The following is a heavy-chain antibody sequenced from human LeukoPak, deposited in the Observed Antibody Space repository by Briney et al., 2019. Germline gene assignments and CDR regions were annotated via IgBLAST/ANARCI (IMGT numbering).Heavy chain of an antibody. CDR3: ARGYSDSFGYRSYYFDY. CDR2: INPNNGGT. CDR1: GYTFTDYY. V-gene: IGHV1-2*02. Sequence: ASVKVSCKASGYTFTDYYINWVRQAPGQGLEWMGWINPNNGGTNYAQKFQGRVTMTTDTSISTGYMELRGLMSDDTALYYCARGYSDSFGYRSYYFDYWGQGTLLTVSS. D-gene: IGHD3-16*02. J-gene: IGHJ4*02.